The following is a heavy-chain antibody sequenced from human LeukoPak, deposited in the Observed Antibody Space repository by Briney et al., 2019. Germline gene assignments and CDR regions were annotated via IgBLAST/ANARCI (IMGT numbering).Heavy chain of an antibody. CDR2: TIPIFGTA. J-gene: IGHJ6*03. CDR1: GGTFSSYA. CDR3: ASSLAPPRRYYYYYYMDV. Sequence: GASVKVSCKASGGTFSSYAISWVRQAPGQGLEWMGGTIPIFGTANYAQKFQGRVTITTDESTSTAYMELSSLRSEDTAVYYCASSLAPPRRYYYYYYMDVWGKGTTVTVSS. V-gene: IGHV1-69*05.